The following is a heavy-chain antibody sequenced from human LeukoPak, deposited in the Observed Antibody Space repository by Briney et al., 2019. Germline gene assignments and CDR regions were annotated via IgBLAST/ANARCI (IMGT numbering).Heavy chain of an antibody. CDR1: GYTFTSYG. V-gene: IGHV1-18*01. CDR3: ARVVRSVWGSYRPYFDY. Sequence: PSGKFSCKASGYTFTSYGISWVRQAPGQGLEWMGWISAYNGNTNYAQKLQGRVTMTTDTFTSTAYMELRSLRSDDTAVYYCARVVRSVWGSYRPYFDYWGQGTLVTVSS. D-gene: IGHD3-16*02. CDR2: ISAYNGNT. J-gene: IGHJ4*02.